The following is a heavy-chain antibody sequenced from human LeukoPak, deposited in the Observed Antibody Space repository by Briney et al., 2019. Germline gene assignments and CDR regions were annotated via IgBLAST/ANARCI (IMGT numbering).Heavy chain of an antibody. Sequence: KPSETLSLTCAVYGGSFSGYYWSWIRQPPGKGLEWIGEINHSGSTNYNPSLKSRVTISVDTSKNQFSLKLSSVTAADTAVYYCARHDKYCSGGSCYFGTFGYWGQGTLVTVSS. J-gene: IGHJ4*02. CDR1: GGSFSGYY. D-gene: IGHD2-15*01. CDR2: INHSGST. V-gene: IGHV4-34*01. CDR3: ARHDKYCSGGSCYFGTFGY.